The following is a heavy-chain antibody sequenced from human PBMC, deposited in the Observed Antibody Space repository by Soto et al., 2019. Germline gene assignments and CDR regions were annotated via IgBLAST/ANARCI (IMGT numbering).Heavy chain of an antibody. Sequence: EVQLLESGGGLVQPGGSLRLSCAASGFTFSSYAMSWVRQAPGKGLEWVSAISGSGGSTYYADSVKGRFTISRDNSKNTLYLHMNSLRAEDTAVYYCAKGRGGPGWFDPWGQGTLVTVSS. CDR2: ISGSGGST. CDR3: AKGRGGPGWFDP. V-gene: IGHV3-23*01. J-gene: IGHJ5*02. D-gene: IGHD2-15*01. CDR1: GFTFSSYA.